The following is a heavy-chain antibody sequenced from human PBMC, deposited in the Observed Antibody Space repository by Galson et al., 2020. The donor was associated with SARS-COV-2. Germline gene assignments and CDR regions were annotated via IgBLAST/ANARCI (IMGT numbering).Heavy chain of an antibody. Sequence: SVKVSCKASGGTFSSYAISWVRQAPGQGLEWMGGIIPIFGTANYAQKFQGRVTITADESTSTAYMELSSLRSEDTAMYYCARGYYGSGSYYNPYGMDVWGQGTTVTVSS. J-gene: IGHJ6*02. CDR2: IIPIFGTA. CDR1: GGTFSSYA. D-gene: IGHD3-10*01. V-gene: IGHV1-69*13. CDR3: ARGYYGSGSYYNPYGMDV.